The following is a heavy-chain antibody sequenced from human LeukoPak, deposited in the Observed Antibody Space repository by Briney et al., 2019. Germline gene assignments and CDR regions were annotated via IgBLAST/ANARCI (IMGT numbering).Heavy chain of an antibody. J-gene: IGHJ4*02. Sequence: EPSETLSLTCAVYGGSFSGYYWSWIRQPPGKGLEWIGEINHSGSTNYNPSLKSRVTMSVDTSKNQFSLKLSSVTAADTAVYYCVRDRNTMVRGVRGFDYWGQGTLVTVSS. CDR3: VRDRNTMVRGVRGFDY. CDR2: INHSGST. V-gene: IGHV4-34*01. D-gene: IGHD3-10*01. CDR1: GGSFSGYY.